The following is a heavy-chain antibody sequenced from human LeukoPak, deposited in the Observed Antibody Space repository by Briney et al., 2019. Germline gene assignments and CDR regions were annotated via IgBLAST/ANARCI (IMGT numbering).Heavy chain of an antibody. CDR1: GGSISSSSYY. CDR2: IYYSGST. J-gene: IGHJ4*02. D-gene: IGHD3-10*02. Sequence: PSETLSLTCTVSGGSISSSSYYWGWIRQPPGKGLEWIGSIYYSGSTYYNPSLKSRVTISVDTSKNQFSLKLSSVTAADTAVYYCARDYALLGSGSYYPDYWGQGTLVTVSS. CDR3: ARDYALLGSGSYYPDY. V-gene: IGHV4-39*07.